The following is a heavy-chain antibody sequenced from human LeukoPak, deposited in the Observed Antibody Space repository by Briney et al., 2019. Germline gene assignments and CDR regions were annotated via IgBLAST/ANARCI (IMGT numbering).Heavy chain of an antibody. D-gene: IGHD3-10*01. Sequence: PSETLSLTCTVSGGSISSGTYYWGWIRQPPGKRLEWIGRVYYSGPTYYHPSFKSRMTVAVDTSKNQFSLSLSSVTAADTAVYCCARLGWLYGSGSMNWFDPWGQGTLVTVSS. CDR1: GGSISSGTYY. CDR2: VYYSGPT. V-gene: IGHV4-39*01. J-gene: IGHJ5*02. CDR3: ARLGWLYGSGSMNWFDP.